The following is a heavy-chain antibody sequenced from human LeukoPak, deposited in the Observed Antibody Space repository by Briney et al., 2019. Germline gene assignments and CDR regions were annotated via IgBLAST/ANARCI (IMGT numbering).Heavy chain of an antibody. V-gene: IGHV4-59*08. CDR1: GGSISSYY. CDR2: IYYSGST. J-gene: IGHJ3*02. CDR3: ARHDLPWAAFDI. Sequence: SETLSLTCTVSGGSISSYYWSWIRQPPGKGLEWIGYIYYSGSTNYNPSLKSRVTISVDTSKNQFSLKLSSVTAADTAVYYCARHDLPWAAFDIWGQGTMVTVSS. D-gene: IGHD7-27*01.